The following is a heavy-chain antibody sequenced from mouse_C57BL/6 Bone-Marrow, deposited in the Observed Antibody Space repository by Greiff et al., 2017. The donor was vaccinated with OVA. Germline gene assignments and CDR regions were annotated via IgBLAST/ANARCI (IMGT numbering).Heavy chain of an antibody. J-gene: IGHJ4*01. CDR2: IWTGGGT. CDR3: ARNDDGYYVSYAMDY. Sequence: VQLQQSGPGLVAPSQSLSITCTVSGFSLTSYAISWVRQPPGKGLEWLGVIWTGGGTKYNSALKSRLSISKDNSKSQVFLKMNSLQTDDTARYYCARNDDGYYVSYAMDYWGQGTSVTVSS. V-gene: IGHV2-9-1*01. CDR1: GFSLTSYA. D-gene: IGHD2-3*01.